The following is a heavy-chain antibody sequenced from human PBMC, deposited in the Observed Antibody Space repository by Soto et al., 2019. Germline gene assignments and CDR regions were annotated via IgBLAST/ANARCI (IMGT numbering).Heavy chain of an antibody. D-gene: IGHD6-6*01. CDR2: ISGSAITT. V-gene: IGHV3-23*01. CDR3: AKVIVARGGMDV. Sequence: EVQLLDSGGGLVQPGGSLRLSCAASGFTFSSYAMSWVRQAPGKGLERVSAISGSAITTYYADSVKGRFTISRDNSKNTVYLQMNSLRAEDTAIYYCAKVIVARGGMDVWGRGTTVTVSS. J-gene: IGHJ6*02. CDR1: GFTFSSYA.